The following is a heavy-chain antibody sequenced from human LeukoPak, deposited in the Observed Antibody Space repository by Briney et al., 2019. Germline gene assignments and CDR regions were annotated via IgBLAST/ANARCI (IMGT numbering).Heavy chain of an antibody. CDR2: IYTSGST. V-gene: IGHV4-61*02. D-gene: IGHD6-13*01. CDR1: GGSISSGSYY. J-gene: IGHJ3*02. CDR3: ARRNSSSWVPGAFDI. Sequence: SQTLSLTCTVSGGSISSGSYYWSWIRQPAGKGLEWIGRIYTSGSTNYNPSLKSRVTISVDTSKNQFSLKLSSVTAADTDVYYCARRNSSSWVPGAFDIWGQGTMVTVSS.